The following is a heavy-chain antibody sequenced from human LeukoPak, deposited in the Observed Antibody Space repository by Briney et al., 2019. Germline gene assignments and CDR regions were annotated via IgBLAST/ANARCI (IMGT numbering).Heavy chain of an antibody. Sequence: SETLSLTCTVSGYSISSGYYWGWIRPPPGKGLEWIGSIYHSGSTNYNPSLKSRVTISVDTSKNQFSLKLSSVTAADTAVYYCAKLNNYDLMIDYWGQGTLVTVSS. V-gene: IGHV4-38-2*02. CDR2: IYHSGST. D-gene: IGHD3-3*01. CDR3: AKLNNYDLMIDY. J-gene: IGHJ4*02. CDR1: GYSISSGYY.